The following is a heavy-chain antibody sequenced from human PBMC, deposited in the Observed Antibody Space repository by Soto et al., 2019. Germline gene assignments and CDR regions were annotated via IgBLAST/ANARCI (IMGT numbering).Heavy chain of an antibody. V-gene: IGHV1-69*06. CDR2: IIPIFGTA. D-gene: IGHD6-13*01. CDR3: ARGFTAAGTLYYYGMDV. J-gene: IGHJ6*02. CDR1: GGTFSSYA. Sequence: QVQLVQSGAEVKKPGSSVKVSCKASGGTFSSYAISWVRQAPGQGLEWRGGIIPIFGTANYAQKFQGRVTITADKSTSTAYMELSSLRSEDTAVYYCARGFTAAGTLYYYGMDVWGQGTTVTVSS.